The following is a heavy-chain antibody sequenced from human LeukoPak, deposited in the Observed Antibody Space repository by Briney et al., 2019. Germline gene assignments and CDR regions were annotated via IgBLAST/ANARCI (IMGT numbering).Heavy chain of an antibody. CDR2: ISYDGSNK. CDR3: ARDLYGDHLDY. V-gene: IGHV3-30*19. D-gene: IGHD4-17*01. Sequence: PGGSLRLSCAASGFIFSNYDMHWVRQAPGKGLEWVAVISYDGSNKYYADSVKGRFTISRDNSKNTLYLQMNSLRAEDTAVYYCARDLYGDHLDYWGQGTLVTVSS. CDR1: GFIFSNYD. J-gene: IGHJ4*02.